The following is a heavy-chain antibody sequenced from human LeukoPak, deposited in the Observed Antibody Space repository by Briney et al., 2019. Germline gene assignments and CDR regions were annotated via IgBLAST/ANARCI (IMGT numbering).Heavy chain of an antibody. CDR2: ISDRGDNK. CDR1: GFTFSSHA. V-gene: IGHV3-23*01. CDR3: AKGGLGYSYLYYFDY. Sequence: GGSLRLSCAASGFTFSSHAMSWVRQAPGKGLEWVSAISDRGDNKQYTDSVKGRLTISRDNSKNTLYLQMNSLRAEDTAVYYCAKGGLGYSYLYYFDYWGQGTLVTVSS. J-gene: IGHJ4*02. D-gene: IGHD5-18*01.